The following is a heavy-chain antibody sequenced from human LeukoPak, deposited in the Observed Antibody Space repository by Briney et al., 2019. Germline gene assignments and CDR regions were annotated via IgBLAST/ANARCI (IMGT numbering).Heavy chain of an antibody. CDR2: IVVGSGNT. D-gene: IGHD3-22*01. CDR3: AAQDYYDSSGFGY. Sequence: ASVKVSCKASGFTFTSSAMQWVRQARGQRLEWIGWIVVGSGNTNYAQKFQERVTITRDMSTSTAYMELSSLRSEDTAVYYCAAQDYYDSSGFGYWGQGTLVTVSS. CDR1: GFTFTSSA. J-gene: IGHJ4*02. V-gene: IGHV1-58*02.